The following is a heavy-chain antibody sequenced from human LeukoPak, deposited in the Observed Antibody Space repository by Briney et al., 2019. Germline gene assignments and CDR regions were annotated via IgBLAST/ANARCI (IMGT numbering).Heavy chain of an antibody. D-gene: IGHD3-22*01. CDR2: ISGSGGST. V-gene: IGHV3-23*01. CDR1: GFTFSIYA. J-gene: IGHJ4*02. Sequence: GGSLRLSCAASGFTFSIYAMSWVRQAPGKGLEWVSAISGSGGSTYYTDSVKGRFTISRDNSKNTLYLQMNSLRAEDTAVYYCAKVDFYDTSGYSGPTFLDYWGQGTLVTVSS. CDR3: AKVDFYDTSGYSGPTFLDY.